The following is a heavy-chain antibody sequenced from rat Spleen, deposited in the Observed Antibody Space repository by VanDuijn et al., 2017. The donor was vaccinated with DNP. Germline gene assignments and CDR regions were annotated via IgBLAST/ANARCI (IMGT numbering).Heavy chain of an antibody. CDR3: ARPGAAISTPYFDY. J-gene: IGHJ2*01. CDR2: ISYEGSST. CDR1: GFTFSDYY. D-gene: IGHD1-2*01. Sequence: EVQLVESGGGLVQPGRSLKLSCAASGFTFSDYYMAWVRQAPKKGLEWVASISYEGSSTHYGDSVKGRFTISRDNAKSTLYLQMNSLRSEDTATYYCARPGAAISTPYFDYWGQGVMVTVSS. V-gene: IGHV5-22*01.